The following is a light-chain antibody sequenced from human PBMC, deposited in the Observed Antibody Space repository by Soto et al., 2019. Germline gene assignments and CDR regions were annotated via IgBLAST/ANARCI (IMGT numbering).Light chain of an antibody. CDR3: SSYTTINTHV. CDR1: SSDVGAFNY. J-gene: IGLJ1*01. V-gene: IGLV2-14*01. CDR2: DVS. Sequence: QSALTQPASVSGSPGQSITISCSGTSSDVGAFNYVSWHQQHPGKVPKIIIYDVSRRPSGVSNRFSGSKSGNTASLTISGLQAEDEADYYCSSYTTINTHVFGSGTKLTV.